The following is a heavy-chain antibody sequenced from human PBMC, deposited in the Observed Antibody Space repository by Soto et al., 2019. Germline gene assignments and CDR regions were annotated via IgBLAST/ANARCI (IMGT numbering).Heavy chain of an antibody. V-gene: IGHV3-21*01. Sequence: VGSLRLSCAVSGFNFNSYTINWVRQAPGKRLEWLSSISSSGYIFSTDSVRGRFTISRDNAKNSVYLQINSLRTEDTAVYFCARDCSGGSWYPGMDVWGQGTTVTVSS. J-gene: IGHJ6*02. CDR3: ARDCSGGSWYPGMDV. D-gene: IGHD2-15*01. CDR2: ISSSGYI. CDR1: GFNFNSYT.